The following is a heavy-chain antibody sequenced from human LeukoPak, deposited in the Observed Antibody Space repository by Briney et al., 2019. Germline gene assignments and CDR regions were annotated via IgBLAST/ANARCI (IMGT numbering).Heavy chain of an antibody. D-gene: IGHD6-19*01. CDR1: GFTFSTSW. CDR3: ASGYYSGWYIPYY. V-gene: IGHV3-7*01. J-gene: IGHJ4*02. Sequence: PGGSLRLSCAASGFTFSTSWMIWVRQAPGKGLEWVANIKEDGSEKYYVDSVKGRFTIPRDNAKNSLYLQMNSLRAEDTAVYYCASGYYSGWYIPYYWGQGTLVTVSS. CDR2: IKEDGSEK.